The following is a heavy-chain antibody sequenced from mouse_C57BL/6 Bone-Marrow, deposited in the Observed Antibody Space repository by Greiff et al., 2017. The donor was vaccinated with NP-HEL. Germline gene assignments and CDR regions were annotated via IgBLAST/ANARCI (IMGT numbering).Heavy chain of an antibody. CDR1: GYTFTSYG. Sequence: QVQLKQSGAELARPGASVKLSCKASGYTFTSYGISWVKQRTGQGLEWIGEIYPRSGNTYYNEKFKGKATLTADKSSSTAYTELRSLTSEDSAVYFCARNGNDYDGFAYWGQGTLVTVSA. D-gene: IGHD2-4*01. CDR3: ARNGNDYDGFAY. V-gene: IGHV1-81*01. J-gene: IGHJ3*01. CDR2: IYPRSGNT.